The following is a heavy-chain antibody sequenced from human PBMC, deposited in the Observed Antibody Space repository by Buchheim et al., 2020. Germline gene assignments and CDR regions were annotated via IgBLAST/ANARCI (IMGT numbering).Heavy chain of an antibody. Sequence: EVHLLESGGGLVQPGGSLRLSCAASEFTFSIYAMSWVRQAPGKGLEWVSAISNSGASTYYADSVKGRFTISRDNSKNTLYLQMNSLRVVDTAVYYCAKYYSDSRGAPFDFWGQGTL. CDR3: AKYYSDSRGAPFDF. CDR2: ISNSGAST. CDR1: EFTFSIYA. V-gene: IGHV3-23*01. J-gene: IGHJ4*02. D-gene: IGHD3-22*01.